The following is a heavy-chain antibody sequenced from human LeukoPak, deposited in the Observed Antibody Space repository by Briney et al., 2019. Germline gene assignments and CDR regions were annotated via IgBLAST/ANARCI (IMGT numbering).Heavy chain of an antibody. J-gene: IGHJ4*02. CDR1: GFTFSNYG. CDR2: IISRGLT. CDR3: ARGLVFVHRFDY. D-gene: IGHD2-21*02. Sequence: GGTLRLSCAASGFTFSNYGMAWVRQAPGKGLEWVSGIISRGLTHYADSVKGRFTISRDNSRNTLYLQMNSLRPEDTAVYYCARGLVFVHRFDYWGQGTLVTASS. V-gene: IGHV3-23*01.